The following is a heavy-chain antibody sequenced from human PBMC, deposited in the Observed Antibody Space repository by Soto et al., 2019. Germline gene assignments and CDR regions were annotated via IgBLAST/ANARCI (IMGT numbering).Heavy chain of an antibody. CDR2: IYYRGNT. CDR1: GGSISSDDYY. D-gene: IGHD3-16*01. J-gene: IGHJ6*02. V-gene: IGHV4-31*03. CDR3: ARGWDYYGMAV. Sequence: SETLSLTCTVSGGSISSDDYYWNWIRRRPGKGLEWIGNIYYRGNTNYNPSLKSRIIMSMDMSENQFSLKLTSVTAADTAVYYCARGWDYYGMAVWGQGTTVTVSS.